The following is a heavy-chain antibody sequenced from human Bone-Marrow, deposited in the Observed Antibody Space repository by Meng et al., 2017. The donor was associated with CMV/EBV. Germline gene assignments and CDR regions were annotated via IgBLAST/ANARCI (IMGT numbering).Heavy chain of an antibody. J-gene: IGHJ5*02. CDR2: INSDGSST. D-gene: IGHD6-6*01. CDR3: SRGRTKLLDP. CDR1: GFTFSSYW. Sequence: GESLKISCAASGFTFSSYWMHWVRQAPGKGLVWVSRINSDGSSTSYADSVKGRFTISRDNAKKTLDLQMNSRRAEDTAVYYCSRGRTKLLDPWGQGTLVTVSS. V-gene: IGHV3-74*01.